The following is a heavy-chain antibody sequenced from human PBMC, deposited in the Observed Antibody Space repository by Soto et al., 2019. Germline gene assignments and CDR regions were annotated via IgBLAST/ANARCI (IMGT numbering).Heavy chain of an antibody. CDR3: ARHPPHYDILTGYYISYFDY. J-gene: IGHJ4*02. CDR2: IYYSGST. CDR1: GGSISSSSDY. D-gene: IGHD3-9*01. V-gene: IGHV4-39*01. Sequence: SETLSLTCTVSGGSISSSSDYWGWIRQSPGKGLEWIGSIYYSGSTYYNPSLKSRVTISVDTSKNQFSLKLSSVTAADTAVYYCARHPPHYDILTGYYISYFDYWGQGTLVTVSS.